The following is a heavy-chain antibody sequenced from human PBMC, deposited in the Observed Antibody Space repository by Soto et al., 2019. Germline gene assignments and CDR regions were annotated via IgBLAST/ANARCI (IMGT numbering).Heavy chain of an antibody. D-gene: IGHD4-4*01. V-gene: IGHV4-34*12. J-gene: IGHJ4*02. CDR3: ARTTGRHLDF. Sequence: QVRLEQWGAGLLKPSETLSLTCAIYGASLGGFHWTWLRQAPGKGLEWIGELIHGGSTNYNPSLKGRVSFSLDTSKNQFSLTLYSVTAADTAVYYCARTTGRHLDFWGQGILVTVSS. CDR2: LIHGGST. CDR1: GASLGGFH.